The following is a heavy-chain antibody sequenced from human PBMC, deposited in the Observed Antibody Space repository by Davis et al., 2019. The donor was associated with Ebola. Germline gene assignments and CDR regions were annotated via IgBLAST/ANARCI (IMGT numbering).Heavy chain of an antibody. Sequence: GESLKISCAASGFTFSSYSMSWVRQAPGKGLEWVSYISSSSSTIYYADSVKGRFTISRDNAKNSLYLQMNSLRDEDTAVYYCARGEETIFGVDYFDYWGQGTLVTVSS. CDR1: GFTFSSYS. CDR2: ISSSSSTI. J-gene: IGHJ4*02. CDR3: ARGEETIFGVDYFDY. V-gene: IGHV3-48*02. D-gene: IGHD3-3*01.